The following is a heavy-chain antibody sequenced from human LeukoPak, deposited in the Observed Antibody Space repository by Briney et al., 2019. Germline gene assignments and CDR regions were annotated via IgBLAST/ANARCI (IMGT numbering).Heavy chain of an antibody. CDR2: ISKNTNNM. Sequence: GGSLRLSGAASGFTLSSSDMNWVRQAPGKGLEWVSHISKNTNNMYYADSVKGRFTMSRDNAKNSLYLQVSNLRDEDTGVYYCARDNDYAFDCWGQGTLVTVSS. J-gene: IGHJ4*02. CDR3: ARDNDYAFDC. V-gene: IGHV3-48*02. D-gene: IGHD5-12*01. CDR1: GFTLSSSD.